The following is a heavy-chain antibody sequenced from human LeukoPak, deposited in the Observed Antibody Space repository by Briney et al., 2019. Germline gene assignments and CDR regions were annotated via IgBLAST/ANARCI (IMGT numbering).Heavy chain of an antibody. CDR3: ARADFNYYDSSGHYAFDI. D-gene: IGHD3-22*01. J-gene: IGHJ3*02. CDR1: GYTFTGYY. CDR2: INPNSGGT. Sequence: ASVKVSCKASGYTFTGYYMHWVRQAPGQGLEWMGWINPNSGGTNYAQKFQGRVTMTRDTSISTAYMELSRLRSDDTAVYYCARADFNYYDSSGHYAFDIWGQGTMVTVSS. V-gene: IGHV1-2*02.